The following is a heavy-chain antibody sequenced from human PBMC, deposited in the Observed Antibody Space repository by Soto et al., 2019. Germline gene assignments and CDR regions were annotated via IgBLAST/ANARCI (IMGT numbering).Heavy chain of an antibody. CDR1: GYAFTTYG. CDR3: ARGRYGDY. Sequence: QVHLVQSGAEVKKPGASVKVSCKGSGYAFTTYGITWVRLAPGQGLEWMGWISAHNGNTNYAQKLQGRVTVTRDTSTSTAYLALRSLRSDDTAVHYCARGRYGDYWRQGALVTVSS. J-gene: IGHJ4*02. D-gene: IGHD1-1*01. V-gene: IGHV1-18*01. CDR2: ISAHNGNT.